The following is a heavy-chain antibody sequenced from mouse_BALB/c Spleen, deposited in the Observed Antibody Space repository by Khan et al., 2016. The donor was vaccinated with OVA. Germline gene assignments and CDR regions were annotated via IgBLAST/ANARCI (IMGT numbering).Heavy chain of an antibody. J-gene: IGHJ4*01. D-gene: IGHD3-1*01. CDR2: ISSGGSYT. Sequence: VELVESGGGLVKPGGSLKLSCAASGFTFSSYAMSWVRQTPEKRLEWVATISSGGSYTYYPDSVKGRFTISRDNATNTLYLQMSSLRSEDTAMDYCARPHSSGSYGMDYWGQGTSVTVSS. V-gene: IGHV5-9-3*01. CDR1: GFTFSSYA. CDR3: ARPHSSGSYGMDY.